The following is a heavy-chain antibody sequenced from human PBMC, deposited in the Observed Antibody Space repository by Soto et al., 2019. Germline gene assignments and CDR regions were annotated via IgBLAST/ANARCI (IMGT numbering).Heavy chain of an antibody. CDR3: ARSGSGSGWL. D-gene: IGHD6-19*01. CDR2: IYYSGTT. J-gene: IGHJ4*02. CDR1: GGSVSSGRFY. Sequence: QVQLQESGPGLVKPSETLSLTCTVSGGSVSSGRFYWSWSRQPPGKGLEWIGYIYYSGTTKYNPSLRSRVTISVDTSKNQFSLKVTSVTAADTAVYYCARSGSGSGWLGGQGTLVTVSS. V-gene: IGHV4-61*01.